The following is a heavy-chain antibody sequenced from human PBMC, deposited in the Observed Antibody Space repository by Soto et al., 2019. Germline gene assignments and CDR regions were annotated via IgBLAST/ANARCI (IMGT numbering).Heavy chain of an antibody. CDR3: ASSLAGNYYYYGMDV. Sequence: GESLKISCKGSGYSFTSYWIAWVRQMPGKGLEWVGIIYPGDSDTRYSPSFQGQVTISADKSISTAYLQWSSLKASDTAMYYCASSLAGNYYYYGMDVWGQGTTVTVSS. CDR1: GYSFTSYW. CDR2: IYPGDSDT. J-gene: IGHJ6*02. V-gene: IGHV5-51*01.